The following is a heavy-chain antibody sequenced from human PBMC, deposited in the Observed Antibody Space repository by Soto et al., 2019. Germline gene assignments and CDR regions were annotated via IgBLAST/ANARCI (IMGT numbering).Heavy chain of an antibody. CDR3: AKDRVQWELLRPFDY. V-gene: IGHV3-23*01. CDR2: ISGSGGST. D-gene: IGHD1-26*01. Sequence: GGSLRLSCAASGFTFSSYAMSWVRQAPGKGLEWVSAISGSGGSTYYADSVKGRFTISRDNSKNTLYLQMNSLRAEDTAVYYCAKDRVQWELLRPFDYWGQGTLVTVSS. CDR1: GFTFSSYA. J-gene: IGHJ4*02.